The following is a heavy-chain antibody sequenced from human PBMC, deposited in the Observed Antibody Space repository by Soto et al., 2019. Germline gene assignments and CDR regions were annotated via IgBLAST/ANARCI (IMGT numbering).Heavy chain of an antibody. Sequence: DLEQSGAEVKRPGASVKVSCQASGYTFSDFDINWLRQASGQGPEWMGWMNAKSGDTFFAQRFQGKFNMTWDTSLSTAYMEVGSLTSDDTAIYYCARGNPFNYAGFDVWGQGTTVAVSS. CDR3: ARGNPFNYAGFDV. V-gene: IGHV1-8*01. J-gene: IGHJ6*02. D-gene: IGHD3-16*01. CDR2: MNAKSGDT. CDR1: GYTFSDFD.